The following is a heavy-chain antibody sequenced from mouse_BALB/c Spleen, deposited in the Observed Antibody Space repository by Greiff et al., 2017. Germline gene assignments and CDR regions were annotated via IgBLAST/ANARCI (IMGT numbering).Heavy chain of an antibody. CDR3: ARGGLITGFDY. D-gene: IGHD2-4*01. CDR2: ISSGGST. J-gene: IGHJ2*01. Sequence: EVQLQESGGGLVKPGGSLKLSCAASGFTFSSYAMSWVRQTPEKRLEWVASISSGGSTYYPDSVKGRFTISRDNARNILYLQMSSLRSEDTAMYYCARGGLITGFDYWGQGTTLTVSS. CDR1: GFTFSSYA. V-gene: IGHV5-6-5*01.